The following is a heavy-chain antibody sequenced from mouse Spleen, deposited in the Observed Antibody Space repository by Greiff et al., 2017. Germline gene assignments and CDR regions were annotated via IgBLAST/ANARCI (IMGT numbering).Heavy chain of an antibody. J-gene: IGHJ4*01. CDR1: GFTFSDYG. V-gene: IGHV5-17*01. Sequence: DVKLVESGGGLVKPGGSLKLSCAASGFTFSDYGMHWVRQAPEKGLEWVAYISSGSSTIYYADTVKGRFTISRDNAKNTLFLQMTSLRSEDTAMYYCARNEPTDYYAMDYWGQGTSVTVSS. CDR2: ISSGSSTI. CDR3: ARNEPTDYYAMDY.